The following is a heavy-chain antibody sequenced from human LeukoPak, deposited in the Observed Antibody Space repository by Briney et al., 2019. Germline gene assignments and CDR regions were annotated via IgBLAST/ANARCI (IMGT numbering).Heavy chain of an antibody. V-gene: IGHV1-69*04. CDR3: ATLCSSRFMLYT. J-gene: IGHJ5*02. CDR1: GASFRKSV. Sequence: SVKVSYKASGASFRKSVIRLGRPAPGQGLEWMGRIIPIPGIANYAQKFQGRLTITADKSTSTAYMELSSLKTEDTAVYYCATLCSSRFMLYTWGQRTLVTVSS. D-gene: IGHD2-8*01. CDR2: IIPIPGIA.